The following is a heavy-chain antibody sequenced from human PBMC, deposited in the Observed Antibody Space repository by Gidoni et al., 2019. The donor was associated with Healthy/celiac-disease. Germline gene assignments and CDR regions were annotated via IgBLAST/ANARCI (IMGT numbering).Heavy chain of an antibody. Sequence: QVQLVESGGGVVQPGRSLRLSSPASGLTFSSYAMHWVRQAPGKGLEWVAVISYDGSNKYYADSVKGRFTISRDNSKNTLYLQMNSLRAEDTAVYYCARDRTEWLSNYYYGMDVWGQGTTVTVSS. V-gene: IGHV3-30-3*01. CDR3: ARDRTEWLSNYYYGMDV. D-gene: IGHD3-3*01. CDR1: GLTFSSYA. J-gene: IGHJ6*02. CDR2: ISYDGSNK.